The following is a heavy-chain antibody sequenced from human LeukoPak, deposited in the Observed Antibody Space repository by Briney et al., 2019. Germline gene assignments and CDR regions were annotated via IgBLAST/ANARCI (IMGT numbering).Heavy chain of an antibody. CDR3: ARGRRGIGGDLIYGMDV. CDR1: GGSFSGYY. J-gene: IGHJ6*04. V-gene: IGHV4-34*01. D-gene: IGHD2-21*02. CDR2: IKHSGST. Sequence: KPSETLSLTCAVYGGSFSGYYWSWIRQPPGKGLEWIGEIKHSGSTNYNPSLKSRVTISVDTSKNQFSLKLSSVTAADTAVYYCARGRRGIGGDLIYGMDVWGKGTTVTVSS.